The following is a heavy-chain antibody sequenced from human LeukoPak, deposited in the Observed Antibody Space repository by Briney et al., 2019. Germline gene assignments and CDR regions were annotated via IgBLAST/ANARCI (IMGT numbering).Heavy chain of an antibody. V-gene: IGHV4-59*01. CDR3: ARDSSSWYDYYYYYMDV. D-gene: IGHD6-13*01. CDR1: GGSISSYY. CDR2: IYYSGST. J-gene: IGHJ6*03. Sequence: SETLSLTCTVSGGSISSYYWSWIRQPPGKGLEWIGYIYYSGSTNYNPSLKSRVTISVDTSKNQFSLRLSSVTAADTAVYYCARDSSSWYDYYYYYMDVWGKGTTVTVSS.